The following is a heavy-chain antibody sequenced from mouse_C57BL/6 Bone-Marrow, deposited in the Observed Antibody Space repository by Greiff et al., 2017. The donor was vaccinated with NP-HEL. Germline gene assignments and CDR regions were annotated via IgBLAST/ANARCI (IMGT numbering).Heavy chain of an antibody. D-gene: IGHD3-3*01. Sequence: EVKLVESGGDLVKPGGSLKLSCAASGFTFSSYGMSWVRQTPDKRLEWVATISSGGSYTYYPDSVKGRFTISRDNAKNTLYLQMSSLKSEDTAMYYCARRLGQDYWGQGTTLTVSS. CDR1: GFTFSSYG. CDR3: ARRLGQDY. V-gene: IGHV5-6*02. J-gene: IGHJ2*01. CDR2: ISSGGSYT.